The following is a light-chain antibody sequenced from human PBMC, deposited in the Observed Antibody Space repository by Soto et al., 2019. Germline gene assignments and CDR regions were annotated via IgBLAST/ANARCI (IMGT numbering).Light chain of an antibody. CDR1: QSVSSNY. CDR3: QQYGSSPLT. J-gene: IGKJ4*01. V-gene: IGKV3-20*01. CDR2: GAS. Sequence: EIVLTQSPGTLSLSPGERATLSCRASQSVSSNYLAWYQQKPGQAPRLLIYGASSRATGIPDRFSGSGSGTSFSLTISRLEPEDFAVYYCQQYGSSPLTCGGGTKVEIK.